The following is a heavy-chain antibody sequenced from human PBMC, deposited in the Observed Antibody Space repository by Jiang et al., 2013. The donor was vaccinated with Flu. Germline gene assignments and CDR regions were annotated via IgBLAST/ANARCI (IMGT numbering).Heavy chain of an antibody. CDR1: GFTFSSYG. V-gene: IGHV3-30*02. CDR2: IRYDGSNK. CDR3: AKDSGAGATLHYYYGMDV. Sequence: QLLESGGGVVQPGGSLRLSCAASGFTFSSYGMHWVRQAPGKGLEWVAFIRYDGSNKYYADSVKGRFTISRDNSKNTLYLQMNSLRAEDTAVYYCAKDSGAGATLHYYYGMDVWGQGTTVTVSS. D-gene: IGHD1-26*01. J-gene: IGHJ6*02.